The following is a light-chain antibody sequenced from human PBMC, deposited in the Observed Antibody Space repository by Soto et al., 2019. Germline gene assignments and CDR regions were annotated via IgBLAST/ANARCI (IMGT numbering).Light chain of an antibody. V-gene: IGLV2-23*01. Sequence: QSALTQPASVSGSPGQSITVSCTGTSSDVGSYNLVSWYQQHPGKAPKLMIYEGSKRPSGVSNRFSGSKSGNTASLTISGLQAEDEADYYCGSYPSSSTYVVFGGGTKVTVL. CDR3: GSYPSSSTYVV. CDR1: SSDVGSYNL. J-gene: IGLJ2*01. CDR2: EGS.